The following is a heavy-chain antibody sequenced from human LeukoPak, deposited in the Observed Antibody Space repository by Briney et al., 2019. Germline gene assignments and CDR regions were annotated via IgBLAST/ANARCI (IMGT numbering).Heavy chain of an antibody. CDR3: ASQYKEWPRQDAFDI. V-gene: IGHV4-59*01. J-gene: IGHJ3*02. CDR1: GGSISSYY. D-gene: IGHD5-12*01. Sequence: SETLSLTCTVSGGSISSYYWSWIRQPPGKGLEWIGYIYYSGSTNYNPSLKSRVTISVGTSKNQFSLKLSSVTAADTAVYYCASQYKEWPRQDAFDIWGQGTMVTVSS. CDR2: IYYSGST.